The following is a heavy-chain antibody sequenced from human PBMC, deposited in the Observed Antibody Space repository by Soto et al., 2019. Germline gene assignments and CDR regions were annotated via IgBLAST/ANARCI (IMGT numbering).Heavy chain of an antibody. CDR1: SGSISSSNW. V-gene: IGHV4-4*02. Sequence: QVQLQESGPGLVKPSGTLSLTCAVSSGSISSSNWWSWVRQPPGKGLEWIGEIYHSGSTNYNPSLQSRVTISVDKSKNQFSLKLSPVTAADTAVYYCAGGSSGSGWRDAFDIWGQGTMVTVSP. D-gene: IGHD6-19*01. CDR3: AGGSSGSGWRDAFDI. J-gene: IGHJ3*02. CDR2: IYHSGST.